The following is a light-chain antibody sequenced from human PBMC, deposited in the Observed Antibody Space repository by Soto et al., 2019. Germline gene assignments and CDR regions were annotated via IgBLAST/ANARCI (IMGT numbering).Light chain of an antibody. CDR2: EVS. Sequence: QSALTQPASVSGSPGQSITISCTGTSSDVGGYNYVSWYQQYPGKAPKLMIYEVSNRPSGVSNRFSGSKSGNTASLTISGHHAEDEDDYYCSSYTSSIPLVFGGGTKVTVL. CDR3: SSYTSSIPLV. CDR1: SSDVGGYNY. J-gene: IGLJ3*02. V-gene: IGLV2-14*01.